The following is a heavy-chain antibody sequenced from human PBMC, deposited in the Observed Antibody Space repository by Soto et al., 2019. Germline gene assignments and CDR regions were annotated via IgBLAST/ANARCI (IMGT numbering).Heavy chain of an antibody. CDR3: ARARGSGVRGRSGYPYFDY. D-gene: IGHD3-3*01. CDR2: IYPGDSDT. V-gene: IGHV5-51*01. J-gene: IGHJ4*02. Sequence: PGESLKISCKGSGYSFTSYWIGWVRQMPGKGLEWTVIIYPGDSDTIYSPSFQGQVTISADKSISTAYLQWSSLKASDTAMYYCARARGSGVRGRSGYPYFDYWGQGTLVTVSS. CDR1: GYSFTSYW.